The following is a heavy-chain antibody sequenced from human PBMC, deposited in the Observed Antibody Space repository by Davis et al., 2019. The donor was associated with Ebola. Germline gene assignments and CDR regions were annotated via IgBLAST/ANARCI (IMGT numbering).Heavy chain of an antibody. Sequence: ASVKVSCKASGYTFTGYYMHWVRQAPGQGLEWMGWINPNSGGTNYAQNLQGRVTMTRDTSISTAYMALSSLRSEDTAVYYCTSPQEGYRSGGSHYRGRWFDPWGQGTLVTVSS. CDR3: TSPQEGYRSGGSHYRGRWFDP. D-gene: IGHD2-15*01. CDR2: INPNSGGT. CDR1: GYTFTGYY. J-gene: IGHJ5*02. V-gene: IGHV1-2*02.